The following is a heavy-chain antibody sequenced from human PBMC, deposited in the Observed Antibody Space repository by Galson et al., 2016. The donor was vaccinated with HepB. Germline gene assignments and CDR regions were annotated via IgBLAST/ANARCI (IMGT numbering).Heavy chain of an antibody. Sequence: SVKVSCKASGGTFGSYVISWVRQAPGQGLELMGGIIPIFGTPNYAQKLQGRVTITADDSTSTAYMDLRSLRYDDTAIYYCARDRFARGLYYGMDVWGQGTTVTVS. CDR1: GGTFGSYV. CDR2: IIPIFGTP. V-gene: IGHV1-69*13. D-gene: IGHD3-16*01. CDR3: ARDRFARGLYYGMDV. J-gene: IGHJ6*02.